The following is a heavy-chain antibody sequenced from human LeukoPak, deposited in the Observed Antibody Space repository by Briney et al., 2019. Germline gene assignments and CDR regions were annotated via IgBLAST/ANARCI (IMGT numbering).Heavy chain of an antibody. CDR3: ARGDYYDSSGYYQYNWFDP. Sequence: SETLSLTCAVSGGSIISSSYNWGWIRQPPGKGLEWIGYIYHSGSTYYNPSLKSRVTISVDRSKNQFSLKLSSVTAADTAVYYCARGDYYDSSGYYQYNWFDPWGQGTLVTVSS. J-gene: IGHJ5*02. V-gene: IGHV4-39*07. CDR2: IYHSGST. CDR1: GGSIISSSYN. D-gene: IGHD3-22*01.